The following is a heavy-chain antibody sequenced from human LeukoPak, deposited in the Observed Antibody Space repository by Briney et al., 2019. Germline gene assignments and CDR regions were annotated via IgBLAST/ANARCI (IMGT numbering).Heavy chain of an antibody. V-gene: IGHV3-53*01. J-gene: IGHJ4*02. CDR3: ARAPGYSSGWYVLSVDY. Sequence: GGSLRLSCEASGLIVSSNYMSWVRQAPGKGLEWVSVIYSGGSTYYADSVKGRFTLSRDNSMNTLYLQMNSLRAEDTAVYYCARAPGYSSGWYVLSVDYWGQGTLVTVSS. D-gene: IGHD6-19*01. CDR2: IYSGGST. CDR1: GLIVSSNY.